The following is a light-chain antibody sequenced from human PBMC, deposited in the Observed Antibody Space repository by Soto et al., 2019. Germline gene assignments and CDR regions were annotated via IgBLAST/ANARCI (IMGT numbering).Light chain of an antibody. Sequence: QSALTQPASVSGSPGLSIAIAYTGTSSDVGGYKSVSWYQQHPGKAPKLVIYDVTSRPSGVSNRFSGSKSGNTASLTISGLQAEDEGDYYCSSYRTGGSYVFGTGTKVTVL. J-gene: IGLJ1*01. V-gene: IGLV2-14*01. CDR1: SSDVGGYKS. CDR2: DVT. CDR3: SSYRTGGSYV.